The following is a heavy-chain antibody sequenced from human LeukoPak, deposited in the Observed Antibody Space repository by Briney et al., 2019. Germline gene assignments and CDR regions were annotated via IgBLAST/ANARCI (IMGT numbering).Heavy chain of an antibody. J-gene: IGHJ4*02. V-gene: IGHV3-33*01. Sequence: GGSLRLSCAASGFAFSSYGMHWVRQAPGKGLEWVALIWYDGSNKYYADSVKGRLTISRDNSKNTLYLQMNSLRAEDTAVYYCAREGPRGNSQFDYWGQGTLVTVSS. D-gene: IGHD2/OR15-2a*01. CDR3: AREGPRGNSQFDY. CDR2: IWYDGSNK. CDR1: GFAFSSYG.